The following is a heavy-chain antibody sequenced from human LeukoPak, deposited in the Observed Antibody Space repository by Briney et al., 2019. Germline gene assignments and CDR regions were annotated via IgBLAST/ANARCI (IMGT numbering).Heavy chain of an antibody. D-gene: IGHD6-19*01. J-gene: IGHJ1*01. V-gene: IGHV4-34*01. Sequence: SETLSLTCAVYGGSFSGYYWSWIRQPPGKGLEWIGEINHSGSTNYNPSLKSRVTISVDTSKNQFSLKLSSVTAADTAVYYCARAQWRGQGYFQHWGQGTLVTVYS. CDR2: INHSGST. CDR3: ARAQWRGQGYFQH. CDR1: GGSFSGYY.